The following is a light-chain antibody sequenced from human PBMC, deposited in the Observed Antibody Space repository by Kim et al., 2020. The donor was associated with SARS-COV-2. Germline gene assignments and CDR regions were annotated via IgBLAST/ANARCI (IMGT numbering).Light chain of an antibody. CDR3: CSYTSSNVV. Sequence: PGQSITISCTETSSDVGGYIYVSWYQPHPGNAPLLMIYDVSPRPSAVSNRFSGSKSGNTPSLTISGPQAEDEADYYCCSYTSSNVVFGGGTQLTVL. CDR2: DVS. V-gene: IGLV2-14*04. J-gene: IGLJ2*01. CDR1: SSDVGGYIY.